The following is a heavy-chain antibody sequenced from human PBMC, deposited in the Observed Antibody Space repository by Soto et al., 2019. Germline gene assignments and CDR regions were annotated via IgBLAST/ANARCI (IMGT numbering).Heavy chain of an antibody. V-gene: IGHV1-18*04. D-gene: IGHD2-2*01. Sequence: GASVKVSCKASGYTFTSYGISWVRQAPGQGLEWMGWISAYNGNTNYAQKLQGRVTMTTDTSTSTAYMELRSLRSDDTAVYYCARDGDFIVVVPAATIYYYYGMDVWGQGTTVTVSS. CDR1: GYTFTSYG. J-gene: IGHJ6*02. CDR2: ISAYNGNT. CDR3: ARDGDFIVVVPAATIYYYYGMDV.